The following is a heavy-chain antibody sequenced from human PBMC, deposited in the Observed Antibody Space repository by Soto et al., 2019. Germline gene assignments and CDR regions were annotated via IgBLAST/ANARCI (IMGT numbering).Heavy chain of an antibody. Sequence: SETLSLTCTVSGVAVSNGSHYWTWLRQFPGRGLEWIGYIYTSGHTYYNPSLKSRLAMSLDMAKNQFSLIVTSVTAADTAVYFCARTGKFNYYDNSGLPFVPWGQGTLVAVSS. CDR2: IYTSGHT. J-gene: IGHJ5*02. CDR3: ARTGKFNYYDNSGLPFVP. D-gene: IGHD3-22*01. CDR1: GVAVSNGSHY. V-gene: IGHV4-31*03.